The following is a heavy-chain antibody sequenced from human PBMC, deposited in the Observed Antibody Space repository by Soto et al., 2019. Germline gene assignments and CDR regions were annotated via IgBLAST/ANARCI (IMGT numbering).Heavy chain of an antibody. Sequence: KPSETLSLTCTVSGGSISPYYWSWIRQPPGQRLEWIAYIYYSGSTSYNPSLKSRLTISVDTSKNQFSVRLSSVTAADTAMYYCARLSSAWQDNWFDPWGQGTLVTVSS. V-gene: IGHV4-59*01. CDR1: GGSISPYY. D-gene: IGHD6-19*01. CDR3: ARLSSAWQDNWFDP. CDR2: IYYSGST. J-gene: IGHJ5*02.